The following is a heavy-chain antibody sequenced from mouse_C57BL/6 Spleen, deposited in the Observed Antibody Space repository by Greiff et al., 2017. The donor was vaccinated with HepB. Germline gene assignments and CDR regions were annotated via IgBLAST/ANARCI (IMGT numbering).Heavy chain of an antibody. D-gene: IGHD1-2*01. CDR2: IDPENGDT. CDR1: GFNIKDDY. Sequence: VQLQQSGAELVRPGASVKLSCTASGFNIKDDYMHWVKQRPEQGLEWIGWIDPENGDTEYASKFQGKATITADTTSNTAYLQLSSLTSEDTAVYYCTTGTTADDWGQGTTLTVSS. J-gene: IGHJ2*01. CDR3: TTGTTADD. V-gene: IGHV14-4*01.